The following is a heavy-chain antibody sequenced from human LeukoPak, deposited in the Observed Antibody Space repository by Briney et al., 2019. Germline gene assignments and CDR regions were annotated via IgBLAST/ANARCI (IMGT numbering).Heavy chain of an antibody. CDR1: GFTFSRYE. J-gene: IGHJ4*02. Sequence: GGSLRLSWAASGFTFSRYEMNWVRQAPGKGLEWVSYIGSSGSTIYHADSVRGRFTISRDNAKNSLYPQMSSLRADDTAIYYCARVTSGWSYFDSWGQGTLVTVSS. CDR2: IGSSGSTI. V-gene: IGHV3-48*03. CDR3: ARVTSGWSYFDS. D-gene: IGHD6-19*01.